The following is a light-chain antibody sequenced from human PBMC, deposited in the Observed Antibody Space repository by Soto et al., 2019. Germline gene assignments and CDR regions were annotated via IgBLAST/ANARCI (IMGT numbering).Light chain of an antibody. J-gene: IGKJ1*01. V-gene: IGKV3-20*01. CDR2: GAS. CDR3: QQYGSSPLT. CDR1: QRLSSTY. Sequence: EIVLTQSPGTLSLSPGERATLSCRASQRLSSTYLAWYQQKPGQAPRLLIYGASNRATGIPDRFSGSGSGTDFTLTINRLEPEDFAGYYCQQYGSSPLTFGQGTKVEIK.